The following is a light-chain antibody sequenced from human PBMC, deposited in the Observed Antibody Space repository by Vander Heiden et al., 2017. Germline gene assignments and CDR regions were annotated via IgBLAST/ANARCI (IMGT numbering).Light chain of an antibody. V-gene: IGLV3-25*03. Sequence: SALPQPPSVSVPHAQTAKITCSADGLARKNAYWYQQKPGQAPLLLIYSDTKRPSGIPERFSGSISGTIVTLTISDVQAEDEADYYCQSADSSGTYSVVFGGGTQLTVL. CDR3: QSADSSGTYSVV. CDR2: SDT. CDR1: GLARKN. J-gene: IGLJ2*01.